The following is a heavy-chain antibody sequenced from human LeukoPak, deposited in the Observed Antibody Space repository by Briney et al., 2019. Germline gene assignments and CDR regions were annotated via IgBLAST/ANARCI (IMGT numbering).Heavy chain of an antibody. CDR1: GSTFSSYA. CDR3: AKGDCSSTSCSGFYGMDV. V-gene: IGHV3-23*01. CDR2: TSGGST. D-gene: IGHD2-2*01. J-gene: IGHJ6*04. Sequence: GGSLRLSCAASGSTFSSYAMSWVRQAPGKGLEWVSTTSGGSTYYADSVKGRFTISRDNSKSTLYLQMNSLRAEDTAVYYCAKGDCSSTSCSGFYGMDVWGRGTTVTVSS.